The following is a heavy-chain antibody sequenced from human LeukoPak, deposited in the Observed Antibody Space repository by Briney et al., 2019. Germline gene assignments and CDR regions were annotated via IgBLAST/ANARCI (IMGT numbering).Heavy chain of an antibody. D-gene: IGHD6-19*01. CDR3: ARPLTRKWLVDAFDI. Sequence: GGSLRLSCAASGFTFSNYWMSWVRQAPGKGLEWVANIKQDGSEKYYVDSVKGRFTISRDNAKNSLYLQMSSLRAGDTAVYYCARPLTRKWLVDAFDIWGQGTMVTVSS. V-gene: IGHV3-7*03. J-gene: IGHJ3*02. CDR2: IKQDGSEK. CDR1: GFTFSNYW.